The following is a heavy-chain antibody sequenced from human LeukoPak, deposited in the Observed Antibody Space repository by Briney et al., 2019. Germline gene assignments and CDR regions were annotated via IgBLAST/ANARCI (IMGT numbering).Heavy chain of an antibody. CDR1: GFTFSSYS. CDR3: ARGGGLGV. CDR2: INHNGNVN. V-gene: IGHV3-7*03. J-gene: IGHJ6*02. Sequence: GGSLRLSCAASGFTFSSYSMNWARQAPGKGLEWVASINHNGNVNYYVDSVKGRFTISRDNAKNSLYLQMSNLRAEDTAVYFCARGGGLGVWGQGATVTVSS. D-gene: IGHD3-16*01.